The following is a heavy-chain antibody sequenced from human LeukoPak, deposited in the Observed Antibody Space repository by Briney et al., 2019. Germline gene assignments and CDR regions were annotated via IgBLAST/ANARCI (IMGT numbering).Heavy chain of an antibody. V-gene: IGHV4-39*07. J-gene: IGHJ3*02. CDR1: GGSISSGSYY. D-gene: IGHD3-10*01. Sequence: SETLSLTCTVSGGSISSGSYYWTWVRQPPGKGLEWIGEINHRGSTNYSPSLKSRVTISMDTSKNQFSLKVTSVTAADTAVYFCASARVVWFGELTVPDASNIWGQGTMVTVSS. CDR2: INHRGST. CDR3: ASARVVWFGELTVPDASNI.